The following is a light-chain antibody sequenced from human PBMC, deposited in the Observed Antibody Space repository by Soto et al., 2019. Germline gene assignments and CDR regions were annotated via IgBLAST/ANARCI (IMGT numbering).Light chain of an antibody. V-gene: IGKV1-5*01. CDR1: QSISSW. J-gene: IGKJ1*01. CDR3: QQYNSYWT. CDR2: DAS. Sequence: DLPTTQSPSTLSASVGDRVTITCRASQSISSWLAWYQQKPGKAPKLLIYDASSLESGVPSRFSGSGSGTEFTLTISSLQPDDFATYYCQQYNSYWTFGQGTKVEIK.